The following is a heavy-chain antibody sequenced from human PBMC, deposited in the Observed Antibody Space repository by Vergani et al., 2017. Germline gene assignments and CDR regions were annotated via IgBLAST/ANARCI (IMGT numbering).Heavy chain of an antibody. CDR2: IYPADSDT. V-gene: IGHV5-51*01. CDR3: ARHTTYTDS. J-gene: IGHJ4*02. Sequence: EVELVQSGPEMSKPGESLKISCEGSEYSFGNYWIGWVRQMPGKGLEWMGIIYPADSDTRYSPSFQGQVTISADKSISTAFLQWDSLKASDTALYYCARHTTYTDSWGQGTLVTVSS. CDR1: EYSFGNYW. D-gene: IGHD1-1*01.